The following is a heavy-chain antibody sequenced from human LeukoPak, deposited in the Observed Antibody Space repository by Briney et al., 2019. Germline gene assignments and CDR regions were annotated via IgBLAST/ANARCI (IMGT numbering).Heavy chain of an antibody. Sequence: GGSLRLSCAASGFTFNNFHMNWVRQAPGKGLEWVSYISRSGDSTSYADSVKGRFTISRDNAKNSLYLQMNSLRAEDSAVYYCARYHWNDVAYWGQGTLVTVSS. CDR2: ISRSGDST. D-gene: IGHD1-1*01. CDR3: ARYHWNDVAY. V-gene: IGHV3-48*04. J-gene: IGHJ4*02. CDR1: GFTFNNFH.